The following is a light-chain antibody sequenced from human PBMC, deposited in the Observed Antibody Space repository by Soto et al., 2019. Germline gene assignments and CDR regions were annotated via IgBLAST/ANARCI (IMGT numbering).Light chain of an antibody. CDR2: DAS. CDR1: QSVSSNY. J-gene: IGKJ5*01. Sequence: EIVLTQSPGTLSLSPGESATLSCRASQSVSSNYLAWYQQKPGQAPSLLIYDASSSATGIPDRFSGSGSGTDFTLTISRLESEDFAMYYCQQYGTSAPITFGQGTRLEIE. V-gene: IGKV3-20*01. CDR3: QQYGTSAPIT.